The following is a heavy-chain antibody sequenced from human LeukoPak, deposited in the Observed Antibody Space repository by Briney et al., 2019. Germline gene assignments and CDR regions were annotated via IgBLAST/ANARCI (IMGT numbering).Heavy chain of an antibody. CDR1: GYTFTGYY. Sequence: ASVKVSCKASGYTFTGYYMHWVRQAPGQGLEWMGWINPKSGGTNYAQKFQGRVTMTRDTSISTAYMELSRLRSDDTAVYYCAREGATNDAFDIWGQGTMVTVSS. CDR2: INPKSGGT. V-gene: IGHV1-2*02. J-gene: IGHJ3*02. D-gene: IGHD1-26*01. CDR3: AREGATNDAFDI.